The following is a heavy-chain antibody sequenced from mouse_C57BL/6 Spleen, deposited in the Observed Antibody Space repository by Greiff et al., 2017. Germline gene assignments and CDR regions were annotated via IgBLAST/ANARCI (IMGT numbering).Heavy chain of an antibody. CDR3: ARCYDGYSAFDY. Sequence: VQLQQSGAELARPGASVKLSCKASGYTLTSYGISWVKQRTGQGLEWIGEIYPRSGNTYYNEKFKGKATPTADKSSSTAYMVLLSLTSKDSAVYFCARCYDGYSAFDYWGQGTTLTVSS. CDR2: IYPRSGNT. J-gene: IGHJ2*01. V-gene: IGHV1-81*01. D-gene: IGHD2-3*01. CDR1: GYTLTSYG.